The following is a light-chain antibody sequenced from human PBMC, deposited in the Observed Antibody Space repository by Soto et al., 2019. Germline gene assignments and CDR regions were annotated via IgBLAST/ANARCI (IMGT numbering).Light chain of an antibody. CDR3: QQANSFPFT. J-gene: IGKJ3*01. V-gene: IGKV1-12*01. CDR2: AAS. Sequence: DIQMTQSPSSVSASVGDRVTITCRARQGISSWLAWYHQKPGKAPKLLIYAASSLQSGVPSRFSGSGSGTDFTLTISSLQPEDFATYYCQQANSFPFTFGPGTKVDIK. CDR1: QGISSW.